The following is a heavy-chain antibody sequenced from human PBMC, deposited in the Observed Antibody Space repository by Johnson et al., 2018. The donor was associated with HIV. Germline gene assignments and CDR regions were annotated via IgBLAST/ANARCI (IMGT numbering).Heavy chain of an antibody. J-gene: IGHJ3*02. CDR2: IRYDGSNK. V-gene: IGHV3-30*02. Sequence: MQLVESGGGLVQPGGSLRLSCEVSGFTFSSYGMHWVSQAPGKGLEWVAFIRYDGSNKYYPGSVKGRFTISRENAKNSLYLQMNSLRAGDTAVYYCARVGYHDAFDIWGQGTMVTVSS. D-gene: IGHD3-16*02. CDR1: GFTFSSYG. CDR3: ARVGYHDAFDI.